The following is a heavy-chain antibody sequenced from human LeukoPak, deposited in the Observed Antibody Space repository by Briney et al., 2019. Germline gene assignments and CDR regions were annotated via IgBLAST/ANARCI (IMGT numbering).Heavy chain of an antibody. J-gene: IGHJ4*02. CDR2: ISGSGDST. Sequence: QTGGSLRLSCAASGFTFSSYAMSWVRQAPGKGLEWVSAISGSGDSTYYGDSVKGRFTISRDNSKNTLYLQMNSLRAEGTAVYYCAKTRPLDSSSWSHGDYWGQGTLVTVSS. CDR3: AKTRPLDSSSWSHGDY. D-gene: IGHD6-13*01. V-gene: IGHV3-23*01. CDR1: GFTFSSYA.